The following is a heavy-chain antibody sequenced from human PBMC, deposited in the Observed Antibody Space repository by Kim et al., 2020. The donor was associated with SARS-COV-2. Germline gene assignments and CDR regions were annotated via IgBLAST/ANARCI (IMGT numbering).Heavy chain of an antibody. V-gene: IGHV5-51*01. Sequence: SPSFQGQVNISADKSISTAYLQWSSLKASDTAMYYCARGGSSGWHNWFDPWGQGTLVTVSS. D-gene: IGHD6-19*01. CDR3: ARGGSSGWHNWFDP. J-gene: IGHJ5*02.